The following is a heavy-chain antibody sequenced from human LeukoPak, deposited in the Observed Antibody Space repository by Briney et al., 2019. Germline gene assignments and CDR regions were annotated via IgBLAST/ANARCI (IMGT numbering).Heavy chain of an antibody. CDR1: GFTLRSYW. Sequence: QAGGSLRLSCAASGFTLRSYWMHWVRQAPGKGLVWVSRIKTDGSSITNADSVKGRFTISRDNDKNTLYLQMSSLRAEDTAVYYCTRGQYSYGPFDYWGQGTLVTVSS. CDR2: IKTDGSSI. V-gene: IGHV3-74*01. CDR3: TRGQYSYGPFDY. J-gene: IGHJ4*02. D-gene: IGHD5-18*01.